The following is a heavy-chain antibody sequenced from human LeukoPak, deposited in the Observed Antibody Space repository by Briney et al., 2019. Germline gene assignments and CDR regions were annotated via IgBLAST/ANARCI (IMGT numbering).Heavy chain of an antibody. V-gene: IGHV1-46*01. D-gene: IGHD3-10*01. CDR3: ARDLRITMVRGVVLDY. CDR2: INPSGGST. CDR1: GYTFTSYY. J-gene: IGHJ4*02. Sequence: ASVKVSCKASGYTFTSYYMHWARQAPGQGLEWMGIINPSGGSTSYAQKFQGRVTMTRDTSTSTVYMELSSLRSEDTAVYYCARDLRITMVRGVVLDYWGQGTLVTVSS.